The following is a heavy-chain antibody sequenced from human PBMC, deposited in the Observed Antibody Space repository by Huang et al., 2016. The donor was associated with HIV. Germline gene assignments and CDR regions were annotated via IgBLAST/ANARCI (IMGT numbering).Heavy chain of an antibody. J-gene: IGHJ3*02. CDR1: GFTFSNAW. CDR3: TTESESSGWTMDHDAFDI. V-gene: IGHV3-15*01. CDR2: IKSKTYGGTT. D-gene: IGHD6-19*01. Sequence: EVQLVESGGGLVKPGGSLRLSCAASGFTFSNAWMSWVRQAQGKGLEWVGLIKSKTYGGTTDYDAPVKGRFTISRDDSKNTLYLQMNSLKTEDTAVYYCTTESESSGWTMDHDAFDIWGQGTMVTVSS.